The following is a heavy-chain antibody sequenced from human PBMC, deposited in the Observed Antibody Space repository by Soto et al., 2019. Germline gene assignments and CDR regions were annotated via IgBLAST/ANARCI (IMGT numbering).Heavy chain of an antibody. J-gene: IGHJ4*01. Sequence: PSETLSLTCPVSGVSISSSGYYWAWLRQPPGRGLEWIGSIYYNGDTYFYPSLKSRVTISVDTSKNQFSLKLTSVTAADTALYFCARGGKYYQQETYFFDYWGQGSLVTVSS. V-gene: IGHV4-39*01. CDR2: IYYNGDT. D-gene: IGHD3-16*01. CDR3: ARGGKYYQQETYFFDY. CDR1: GVSISSSGYY.